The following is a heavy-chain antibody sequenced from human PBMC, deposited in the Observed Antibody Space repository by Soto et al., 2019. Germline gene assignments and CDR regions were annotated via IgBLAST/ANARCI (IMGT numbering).Heavy chain of an antibody. CDR1: GFTISSNY. CDR2: IYSGGST. J-gene: IGHJ6*02. D-gene: IGHD3-16*01. CDR3: AGPRGEELPPYYYYGMDV. Sequence: GGSLRLSCAASGFTISSNYMSWVRQAPGKGLEWVSVIYSGGSTYYADSVKGRFTISRDNSKNTLYLQMNSLRAEDTAVYYCAGPRGEELPPYYYYGMDVWGQGTTVTVSS. V-gene: IGHV3-53*01.